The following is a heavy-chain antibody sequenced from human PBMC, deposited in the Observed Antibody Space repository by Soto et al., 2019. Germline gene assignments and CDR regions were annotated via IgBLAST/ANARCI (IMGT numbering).Heavy chain of an antibody. V-gene: IGHV1-8*01. D-gene: IGHD3-3*02. CDR1: GYTFTSYD. J-gene: IGHJ6*03. Sequence: GASVKVSCKASGYTFTSYDINWVRQATGQGLEWKGWMNPNCGNTGYAQKFQGRVTITRNTSTSTAYMELSSLRSEDTAVYYCARDHFWSGYLHYYYYMDVWGKGTTVTVSS. CDR2: MNPNCGNT. CDR3: ARDHFWSGYLHYYYYMDV.